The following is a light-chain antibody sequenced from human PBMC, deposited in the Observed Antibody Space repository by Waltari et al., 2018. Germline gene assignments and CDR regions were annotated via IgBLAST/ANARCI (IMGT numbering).Light chain of an antibody. CDR1: QAISGY. CDR3: QQSSSSPHT. Sequence: DIEMTQSPSSLSASVGDRVTIPCRASQAISGYLNWYQQKPGRAPKPLIYGASSLQSGVPSRFSGSGYGTDFTLTISSLQPEDFAIYSCQQSSSSPHTFGGGTKVEMK. CDR2: GAS. J-gene: IGKJ4*01. V-gene: IGKV1-39*01.